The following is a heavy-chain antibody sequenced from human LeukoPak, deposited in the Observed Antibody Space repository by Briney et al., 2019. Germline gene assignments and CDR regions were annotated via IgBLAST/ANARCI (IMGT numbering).Heavy chain of an antibody. D-gene: IGHD3-22*01. CDR1: GFTSSSYG. V-gene: IGHV3-23*01. CDR3: ANPYYYDSSGYYYYIDY. CDR2: ISASGGST. J-gene: IGHJ4*02. Sequence: GGSLRLSCAASGFTSSSYGMTWVRQAPGKGLEWVSVISASGGSTHYADSVKGRFTISRDNSKNTLYLRMNSLRAEDTAVYYCANPYYYDSSGYYYYIDYWGQGTLVTVSS.